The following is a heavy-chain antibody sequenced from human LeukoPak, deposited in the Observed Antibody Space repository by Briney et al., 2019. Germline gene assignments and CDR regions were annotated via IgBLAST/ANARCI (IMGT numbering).Heavy chain of an antibody. CDR1: GFTFSSYW. CDR3: ARDQSVYYGSGDAFDI. Sequence: GGSLRLSCAASGFTFSSYWMSWVRQAPGKGLEWVANIKQDGSEKYYVDSVKGRFTISRDNAKNSLYLQMNSLRAEDTAVYYCARDQSVYYGSGDAFDIWGQGTMVTVSS. J-gene: IGHJ3*02. D-gene: IGHD3-10*01. V-gene: IGHV3-7*01. CDR2: IKQDGSEK.